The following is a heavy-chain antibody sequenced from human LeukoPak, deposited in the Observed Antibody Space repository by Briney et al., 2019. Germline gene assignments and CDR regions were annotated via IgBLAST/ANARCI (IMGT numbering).Heavy chain of an antibody. J-gene: IGHJ4*02. CDR3: ARAGFWSGYCLDY. D-gene: IGHD3-3*01. V-gene: IGHV3-33*08. Sequence: GGSLRLSCAASGFTFSDYYMSWIRQAPGKGLEWVAVIWYDGSNKYYADSVKGRFTISRDNSKNTLYLQMNSLRAEDTAVYYCARAGFWSGYCLDYWGQGTLVTVSS. CDR1: GFTFSDYY. CDR2: IWYDGSNK.